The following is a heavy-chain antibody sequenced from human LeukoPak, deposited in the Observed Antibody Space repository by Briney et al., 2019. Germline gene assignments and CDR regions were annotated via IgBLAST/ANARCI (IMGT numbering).Heavy chain of an antibody. V-gene: IGHV3-23*01. D-gene: IGHD5-12*01. CDR3: AQGGLRFVGGGY. J-gene: IGHJ4*02. Sequence: GGSLRLSCATSGFTFSIYAMTWVRQAPGKGLEWDSSISGSGGGTYYADSVAGHFIISRDNSKNTLYLQMNSVRADDTAVYCCAQGGLRFVGGGYWGQGTLVTVSS. CDR2: ISGSGGGT. CDR1: GFTFSIYA.